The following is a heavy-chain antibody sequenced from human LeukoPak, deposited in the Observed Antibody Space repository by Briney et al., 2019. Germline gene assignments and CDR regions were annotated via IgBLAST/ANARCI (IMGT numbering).Heavy chain of an antibody. V-gene: IGHV4-4*07. Sequence: PSETLSLACTVSGDSISSYYWSWIRQPAGEGLEWIGRIYTSGITNYNPSLKSRVTMSVDTSKNQCSLSLSSVSAADTAVYYCLRATHSGSFSPFDYWGQGTLVTVSS. D-gene: IGHD3-10*01. CDR3: LRATHSGSFSPFDY. CDR1: GDSISSYY. CDR2: IYTSGIT. J-gene: IGHJ4*02.